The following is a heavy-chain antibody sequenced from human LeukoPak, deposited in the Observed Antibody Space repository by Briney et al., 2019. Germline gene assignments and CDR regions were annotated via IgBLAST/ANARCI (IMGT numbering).Heavy chain of an antibody. V-gene: IGHV1-2*02. J-gene: IGHJ6*03. CDR3: ARSSPPTYYHFYYYMDV. CDR1: GYTVTGYY. Sequence: ASVKVSCKASGYTVTGYYMHWVRQAPGQGLEWMGWINPSSGVAKYAQNFQGRVIMTTDTSISTAYMELSSLRSDDTAVYYCARSSPPTYYHFYYYMDVWGKGSTVTVSS. CDR2: INPSSGVA. D-gene: IGHD6-13*01.